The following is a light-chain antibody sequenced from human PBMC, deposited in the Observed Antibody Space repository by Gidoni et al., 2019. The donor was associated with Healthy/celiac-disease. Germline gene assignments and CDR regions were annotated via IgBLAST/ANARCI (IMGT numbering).Light chain of an antibody. V-gene: IGKV1-5*01. CDR1: QSISRG. CDR3: QQYNSYRFT. Sequence: DIQMSQSPSNLSASVGDRVTITCRASQSISRGLAWYQQKPGKAPKLLIYAASSLESGVPSRFSGSGSGTDFTLTISSLQPDDFATYYCQQYNSYRFTFGPGTKVEIK. CDR2: AAS. J-gene: IGKJ3*01.